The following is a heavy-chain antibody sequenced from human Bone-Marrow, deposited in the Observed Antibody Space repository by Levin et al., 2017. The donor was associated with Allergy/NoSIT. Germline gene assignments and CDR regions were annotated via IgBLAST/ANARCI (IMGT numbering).Heavy chain of an antibody. Sequence: SLKISCTTSGFTFDDYAFHWVRQAPGKGPEWLSGITWNSRRIDYAESVKGRFTISRDNAKNTLYLQMDSLRSEDTALYFCAKAKWELSPLDGFDLWGQGTMVTVSS. CDR2: ITWNSRRI. D-gene: IGHD4-23*01. J-gene: IGHJ3*01. CDR1: GFTFDDYA. V-gene: IGHV3-9*01. CDR3: AKAKWELSPLDGFDL.